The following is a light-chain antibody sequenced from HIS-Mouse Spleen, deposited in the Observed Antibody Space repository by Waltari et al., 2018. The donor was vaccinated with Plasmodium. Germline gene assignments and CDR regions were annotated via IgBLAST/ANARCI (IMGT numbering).Light chain of an antibody. CDR1: QSVSSN. V-gene: IGKV3-15*01. CDR2: GAS. J-gene: IGKJ3*01. CDR3: QQYNNWPFT. Sequence: EIVMTQSPAPLSVSPGERPTLPCRARQSVSSNLAWYQQKPGQAPRSLIYGASTRATGTPARFSGRGSGKEITITIRSLQAEDFAVYYCQQYNNWPFTFGPGTKVDIK.